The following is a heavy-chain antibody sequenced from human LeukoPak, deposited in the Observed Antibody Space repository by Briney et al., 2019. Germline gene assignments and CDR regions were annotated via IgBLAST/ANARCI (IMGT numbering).Heavy chain of an antibody. CDR3: ARNSGGSHYYFDY. V-gene: IGHV3-9*01. CDR1: GFRFDTYA. J-gene: IGHJ4*02. Sequence: PGRSLRLSCAASGFRFDTYAMHWVRQAPGKGLEWVSGVSWNSAYIVYADSVKGRFTISRDNAKNSLYLQMNSLRAEDTALYYCARNSGGSHYYFDYWGQGTLVTVSS. CDR2: VSWNSAYI. D-gene: IGHD2-15*01.